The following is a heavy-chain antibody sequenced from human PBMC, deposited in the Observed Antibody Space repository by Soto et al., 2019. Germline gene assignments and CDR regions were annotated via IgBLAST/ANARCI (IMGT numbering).Heavy chain of an antibody. CDR3: ARDKRPTFYYNGMDV. CDR2: ISPYNDNT. J-gene: IGHJ6*02. V-gene: IGHV1-18*04. Sequence: QVPLVQSGAEVKKPGASVKVTCRASGYTFTTYGVNWVRQAPGQGLEWMGWISPYNDNTNYARKFQGRVTLTTDTSASTAHMELRSLTSDDTAVYYCARDKRPTFYYNGMDVWGQGTTVTVSS. CDR1: GYTFTTYG.